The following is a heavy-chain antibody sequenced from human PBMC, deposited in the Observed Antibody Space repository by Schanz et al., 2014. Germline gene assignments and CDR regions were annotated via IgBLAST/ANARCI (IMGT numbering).Heavy chain of an antibody. Sequence: EEQLLQSGGGLVQPGGSLRLSCAASGFTFGSYGMSWVRQGPGKGLEWVSGISGGGGTRNYADSVKGRFTVFRDNSKRTLYLEINDPRAEDAAVYYCAKDSCSSTTCYGYGMDVWRQGSTVTVSS. CDR1: GFTFGSYG. CDR3: AKDSCSSTTCYGYGMDV. V-gene: IGHV3-23*01. CDR2: ISGGGGTR. D-gene: IGHD2-2*01. J-gene: IGHJ6*02.